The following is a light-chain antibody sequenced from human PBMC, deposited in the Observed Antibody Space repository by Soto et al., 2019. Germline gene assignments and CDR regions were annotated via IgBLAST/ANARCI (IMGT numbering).Light chain of an antibody. J-gene: IGKJ3*01. CDR2: DVS. CDR1: QSISEW. CDR3: QQYSRYPYT. Sequence: DIHMTQSPSTLSASVGDRVTITCRASQSISEWLTWNQQKPGRAPKLLIYDVSSLESGVPSRFSGSGSETEFTLNISSLQPDDFALYYCQQYSRYPYTFGPGTKVDIK. V-gene: IGKV1-5*01.